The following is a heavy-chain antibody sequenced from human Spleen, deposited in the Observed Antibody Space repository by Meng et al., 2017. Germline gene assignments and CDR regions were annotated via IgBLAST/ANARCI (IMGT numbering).Heavy chain of an antibody. CDR3: ARDRFFGDYYDSSGYYLLNLFDY. CDR1: GFPFSRYS. J-gene: IGHJ4*02. V-gene: IGHV3-21*01. Sequence: GGSLRLSCAASGFPFSRYSMHWVRQAPGKGLEWVSSISSSSSYIYYADSVKGRFTISRDNAKNSLYLQMNSLRAEDTAVYYCARDRFFGDYYDSSGYYLLNLFDYWGQGTLVTVSS. D-gene: IGHD3-22*01. CDR2: ISSSSSYI.